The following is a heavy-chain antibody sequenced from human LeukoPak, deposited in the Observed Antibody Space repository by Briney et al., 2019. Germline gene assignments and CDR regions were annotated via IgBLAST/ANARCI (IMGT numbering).Heavy chain of an antibody. D-gene: IGHD3-3*01. CDR3: ARDLTYYDFWSGYYENYYYMDV. J-gene: IGHJ6*03. Sequence: SETLSLTCAVYGGSLSGYSWSWIRQPAGKGLEWIGRIYTSGSTNYNPSLKSRVTISVDTSKNQFSLKLSSVTAADTAVYYCARDLTYYDFWSGYYENYYYMDVWGKGTRVTVSS. CDR1: GGSLSGYS. CDR2: IYTSGST. V-gene: IGHV4-4*07.